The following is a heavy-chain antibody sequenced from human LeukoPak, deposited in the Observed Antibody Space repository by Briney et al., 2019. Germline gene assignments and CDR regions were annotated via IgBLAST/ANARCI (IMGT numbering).Heavy chain of an antibody. CDR2: INPNSGGT. Sequence: GASVKVSCKASGYTFTGYYTHWVRQAPGQGLEWMGWINPNSGGTNYAQKFQGRVTMTRDTSISTAYMELSRLRSDDTAVYYCARDSAMVRGVIYYWGQGTLVTVSS. CDR3: ARDSAMVRGVIYY. D-gene: IGHD3-10*01. V-gene: IGHV1-2*02. CDR1: GYTFTGYY. J-gene: IGHJ4*02.